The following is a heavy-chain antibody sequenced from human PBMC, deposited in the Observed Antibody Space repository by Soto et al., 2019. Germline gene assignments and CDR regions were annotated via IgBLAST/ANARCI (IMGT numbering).Heavy chain of an antibody. CDR1: GYSFTSYW. CDR2: IYPGDSDT. D-gene: IGHD5-18*01. CDR3: ASQKLGYHWFDT. Sequence: PGESLKISCKGSGYSFTSYWNGWVRQMPGKGLEWMGIIYPGDSDTRYSPSFQGQVTISADKSTNTAYLQWNSLKASDTAMYYCASQKLGYHWFDTWGQGTMVTVSS. V-gene: IGHV5-51*01. J-gene: IGHJ5*02.